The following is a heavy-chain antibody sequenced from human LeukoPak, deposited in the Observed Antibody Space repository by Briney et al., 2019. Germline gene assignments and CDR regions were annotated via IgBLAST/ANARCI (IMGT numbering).Heavy chain of an antibody. Sequence: KPSETLSLTCAAYGGSFSGYYWSWIRQPPGKGLEWIGEINHSGSTNYNPSLKSRVTISVDTSKNQFSLKLSSVTAADTAVYYCARGEKRITIFGVVINPHPQFDYWGQGTLVTVSS. D-gene: IGHD3-3*01. CDR3: ARGEKRITIFGVVINPHPQFDY. V-gene: IGHV4-34*01. J-gene: IGHJ4*02. CDR1: GGSFSGYY. CDR2: INHSGST.